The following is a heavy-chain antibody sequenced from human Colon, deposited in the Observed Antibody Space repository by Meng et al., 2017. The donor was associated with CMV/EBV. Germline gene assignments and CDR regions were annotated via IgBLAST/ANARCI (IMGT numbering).Heavy chain of an antibody. Sequence: QVPPVPSGAEMKKPGASVKVSCKASGYTFSNYGISWLRQAPGQGLEWMGWISAYNGNTNYAQNFQGRLTVTTDTSTNTAYMELTRLRSDDTAVYFCARGGYISSWYVAPDYWGQGTLVTVSS. CDR1: GYTFSNYG. CDR3: ARGGYISSWYVAPDY. V-gene: IGHV1-18*01. D-gene: IGHD6-13*01. CDR2: ISAYNGNT. J-gene: IGHJ4*02.